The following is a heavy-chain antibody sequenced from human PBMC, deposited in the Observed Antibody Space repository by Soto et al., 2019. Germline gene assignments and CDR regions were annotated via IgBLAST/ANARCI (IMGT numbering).Heavy chain of an antibody. Sequence: VQLVESGGGLVQPGGSLRLSCAASGFTFSSYWMHWVRQAPGKGLEWVSRINIDGSGTTYADSVQGRFTISRDNAKYTLYLQMNSLRAEDTAVYYCAGRSGNYLNYWGQGTLVAVSS. D-gene: IGHD1-26*01. CDR3: AGRSGNYLNY. CDR2: INIDGSGT. CDR1: GFTFSSYW. J-gene: IGHJ4*02. V-gene: IGHV3-74*01.